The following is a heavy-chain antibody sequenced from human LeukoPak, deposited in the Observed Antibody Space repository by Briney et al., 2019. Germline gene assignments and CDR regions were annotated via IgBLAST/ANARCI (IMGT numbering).Heavy chain of an antibody. CDR1: GYTFTNYG. D-gene: IGHD3-9*01. V-gene: IGHV1-18*01. CDR3: ARDLRPQHGVLRYFDPNWFDP. CDR2: ISAYNGNT. Sequence: ASVKVSCKASGYTFTNYGISWVRQAPGQGLEWMGWISAYNGNTNYAQKLQGRVTMTTDTSTSTAYMELRSLRSDDTAVYYCARDLRPQHGVLRYFDPNWFDPWGQGTLVTVPS. J-gene: IGHJ5*02.